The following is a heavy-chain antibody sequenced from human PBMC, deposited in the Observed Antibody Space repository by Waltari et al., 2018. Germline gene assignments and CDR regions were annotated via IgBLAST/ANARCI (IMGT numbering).Heavy chain of an antibody. V-gene: IGHV4-4*02. CDR3: ARTTSTGAFDI. D-gene: IGHD1-1*01. J-gene: IGHJ3*02. CDR1: GDSISSYNW. CDR2: IFHTEAT. Sequence: QVQLQESGPGLVKPSGTLSLTCAISGDSISSYNWWGWVRQPPGKGLEWIAEIFHTEATDYNPSLKSRVTISLDKSKNHFSLKLSSVTAADTAVYYCARTTSTGAFDIWGQGTMVTVSS.